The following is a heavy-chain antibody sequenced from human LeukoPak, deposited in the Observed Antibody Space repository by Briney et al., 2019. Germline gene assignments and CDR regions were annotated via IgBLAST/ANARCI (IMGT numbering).Heavy chain of an antibody. CDR1: GGTFSSYA. Sequence: GASVKVSCKASGGTFSSYAISWVRQAPGQGLEWMGGIIPIFGTANYAQKFQGRVTITADKSTSTAYMELSSLRSEDTAVYYCASPRLGYCSGGSCYSVWGKGTTVTVSS. J-gene: IGHJ6*04. CDR2: IIPIFGTA. CDR3: ASPRLGYCSGGSCYSV. D-gene: IGHD2-15*01. V-gene: IGHV1-69*06.